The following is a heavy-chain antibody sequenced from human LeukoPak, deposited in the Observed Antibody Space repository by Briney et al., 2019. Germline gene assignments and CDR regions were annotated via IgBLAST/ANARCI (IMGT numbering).Heavy chain of an antibody. J-gene: IGHJ4*02. Sequence: GGSLRLSCAASGFTFSSYAMSWVRQAPGKGLEWVSAISGSGGSTYYTDSVKGRFTISRDNAKKSVYLQMRSLRDEDTAVYYCASGPYGGNPFDFWGQGTLVTVS. V-gene: IGHV3-23*01. CDR2: ISGSGGST. CDR1: GFTFSSYA. CDR3: ASGPYGGNPFDF. D-gene: IGHD4-23*01.